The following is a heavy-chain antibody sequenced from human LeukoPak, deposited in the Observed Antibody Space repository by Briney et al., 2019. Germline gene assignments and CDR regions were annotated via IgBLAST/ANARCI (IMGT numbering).Heavy chain of an antibody. V-gene: IGHV1-69*04. CDR3: ASQPGSGGIAAAIDY. CDR2: IIPILGIA. D-gene: IGHD6-13*01. CDR1: GGTFSSYA. Sequence: ASVKVSCKASGGTFSSYAISWVRQAPGQGLEWMGRIIPILGIANYAQKFQGRVTITADKSTSTAYMELSSLRSEDTAVYYCASQPGSGGIAAAIDYWGQGTLVTVSS. J-gene: IGHJ4*02.